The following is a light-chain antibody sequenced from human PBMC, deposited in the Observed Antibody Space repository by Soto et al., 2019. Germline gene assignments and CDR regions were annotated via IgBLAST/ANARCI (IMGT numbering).Light chain of an antibody. J-gene: IGLJ2*01. Sequence: QSVLTQPASVSGSPGQSSTISCTGTSSDVGGSNYVSWYQQHPGKAPKLIIYDVNNRPSGISNRFSGSKSGNTASLTISGLQAEDEADYYCSSYRSGSTLVFGGGTKLTVL. V-gene: IGLV2-14*03. CDR3: SSYRSGSTLV. CDR1: SSDVGGSNY. CDR2: DVN.